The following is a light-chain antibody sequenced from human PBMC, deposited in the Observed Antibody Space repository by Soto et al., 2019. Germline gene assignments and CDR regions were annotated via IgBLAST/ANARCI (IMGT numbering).Light chain of an antibody. V-gene: IGLV2-8*01. Sequence: QSALAQPPSASGSPGQSVTISCTGTSSDFGGYNYVSWYQQHPGKAPKLMVYEVSKRPSGVPDRFSGSKSDNTAYLTVSGLQAEDEADYYCISYAGSDNFVFGTGTKVTVL. J-gene: IGLJ1*01. CDR2: EVS. CDR3: ISYAGSDNFV. CDR1: SSDFGGYNY.